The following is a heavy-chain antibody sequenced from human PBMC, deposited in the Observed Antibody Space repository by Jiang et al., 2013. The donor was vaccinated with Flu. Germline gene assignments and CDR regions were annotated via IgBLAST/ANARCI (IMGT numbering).Heavy chain of an antibody. D-gene: IGHD3-22*01. V-gene: IGHV1-69*04. Sequence: GAEVKKPGSSVKVSCKASGGTFSSYAISWVRQAPGQGLEWMGRIIPILGIANYAQKFQGRVTITADKSTSTAYMELSSLRSEDTAVYYCARPRGGYYPSFDYWGQGTLVTVSS. J-gene: IGHJ4*02. CDR3: ARPRGGYYPSFDY. CDR1: GGTFSSYA. CDR2: IIPILGIA.